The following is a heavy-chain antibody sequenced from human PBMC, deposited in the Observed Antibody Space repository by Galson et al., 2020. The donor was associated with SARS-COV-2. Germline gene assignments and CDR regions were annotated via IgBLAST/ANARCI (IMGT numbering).Heavy chain of an antibody. CDR2: IWYDGSNK. D-gene: IGHD3-10*01. CDR3: ARDLPVVRGDPPGTDAFDI. V-gene: IGHV3-33*01. J-gene: IGHJ3*02. CDR1: GFTFSSYG. Sequence: GGSLRLSCAASGFTFSSYGMHWVRQAPGKGLEWVAVIWYDGSNKYYADSVKGRFTISRDNSKNTLYLQMNSLRAEDTAVYYCARDLPVVRGDPPGTDAFDIWGQGTMVTVSS.